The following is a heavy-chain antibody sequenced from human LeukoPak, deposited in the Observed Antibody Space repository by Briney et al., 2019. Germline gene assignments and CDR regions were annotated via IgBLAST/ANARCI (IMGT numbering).Heavy chain of an antibody. D-gene: IGHD6-6*01. CDR2: ISYDGSNK. CDR3: AKDSSSSNHFYGMDV. J-gene: IGHJ6*02. Sequence: GGSLRLSCAASGFTFSAYGMHWVRQAPGKGLEWLTFISYDGSNKYSADSVKGRFTISRDNSKNTLYLQMNSLRAEDTAVYYCAKDSSSSNHFYGMDVWGQGTTVTVSS. V-gene: IGHV3-30*18. CDR1: GFTFSAYG.